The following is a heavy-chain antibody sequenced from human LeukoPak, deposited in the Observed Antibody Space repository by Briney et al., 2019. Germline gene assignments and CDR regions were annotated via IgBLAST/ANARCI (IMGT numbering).Heavy chain of an antibody. CDR3: ARSGVRFTRFDP. J-gene: IGHJ5*02. CDR1: GGSISSRSYY. V-gene: IGHV4-39*07. Sequence: SETLSLTCTVSGGSISSRSYYWGWIRQPPGKGLEWIGTIFYSGNTYYNTSLKSRVTISVDTSKNQFSLKLSSVTAADTAVYYCARSGVRFTRFDPWGQGTLVTVSS. D-gene: IGHD3-10*01. CDR2: IFYSGNT.